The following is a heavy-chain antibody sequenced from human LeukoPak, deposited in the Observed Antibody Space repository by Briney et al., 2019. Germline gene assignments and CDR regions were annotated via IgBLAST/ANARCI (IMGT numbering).Heavy chain of an antibody. D-gene: IGHD4-17*01. J-gene: IGHJ1*01. V-gene: IGHV1-69*13. CDR1: GYTFTSYG. Sequence: ASVKVSCKASGYTFTSYGISWVRQAPGQGLEWMGGIIPIFGTANYAQKFQGRVTITADESTSTAYMELSSLRSEDTAVYYCARDSDDGARYFQHWGQGTLVTVSS. CDR2: IIPIFGTA. CDR3: ARDSDDGARYFQH.